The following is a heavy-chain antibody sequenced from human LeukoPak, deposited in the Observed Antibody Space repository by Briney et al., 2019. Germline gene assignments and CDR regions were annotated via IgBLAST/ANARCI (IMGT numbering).Heavy chain of an antibody. J-gene: IGHJ5*02. D-gene: IGHD2-21*01. Sequence: SETLSLTCTVSGGSISGYYWTWIRQPAGKGLEWIGRIYAGGTTNYNPSFASRVTISADKSKNQFSLSLNSVTAADTAVYYCARVVAYRFDPWGQGTLVTVSS. CDR1: GGSISGYY. CDR2: IYAGGTT. V-gene: IGHV4-4*07. CDR3: ARVVAYRFDP.